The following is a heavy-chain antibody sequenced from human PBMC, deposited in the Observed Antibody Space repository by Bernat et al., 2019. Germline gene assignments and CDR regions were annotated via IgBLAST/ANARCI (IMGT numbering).Heavy chain of an antibody. CDR3: TTAAGKVDY. V-gene: IGHV3-15*01. CDR1: GFTFSNAW. J-gene: IGHJ4*02. D-gene: IGHD6-13*01. CDR2: IKGKTDGGTT. Sequence: EVQLVESGGGLVKPGGSLRLSCAASGFTFSNAWMSWVRQAPGKGLEWVGRIKGKTDGGTTDYAAPVKGRFTISRDDSENTLYLQMNSLKTEDTAVYYCTTAAGKVDYWGQGTLVTVSS.